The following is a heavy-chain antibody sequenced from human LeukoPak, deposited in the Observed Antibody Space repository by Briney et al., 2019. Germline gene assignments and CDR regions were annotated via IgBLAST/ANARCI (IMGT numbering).Heavy chain of an antibody. J-gene: IGHJ4*02. V-gene: IGHV3-74*01. CDR1: GFTFNSHW. CDR2: INNDGSNS. CDR3: ARDGLSTTPLDF. Sequence: GGSLRLSCAASGFTFNSHWMHWVRQAPGKGLVWVSLINNDGSNSNHEDSVKGRFTISRDNAKNTVYLQMNSLEAEDTAVYYCARDGLSTTPLDFWGQGTLVTVSS. D-gene: IGHD1-26*01.